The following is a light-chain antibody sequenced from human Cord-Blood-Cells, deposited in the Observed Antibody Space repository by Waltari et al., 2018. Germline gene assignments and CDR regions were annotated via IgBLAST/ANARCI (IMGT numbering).Light chain of an antibody. CDR3: QQYYSTPLYT. V-gene: IGKV4-1*01. J-gene: IGKJ2*01. Sequence: DIVMTQSPDSLAVSLGDRDTINCKSSQSVLYSSNNKNYLAWYQQKPGQPPKLLIYWASTRASGVPDRFSGSGSGTDFTLTISSLQAEDVAVYYCQQYYSTPLYTFGQGTKLEIK. CDR1: QSVLYSSNNKNY. CDR2: WAS.